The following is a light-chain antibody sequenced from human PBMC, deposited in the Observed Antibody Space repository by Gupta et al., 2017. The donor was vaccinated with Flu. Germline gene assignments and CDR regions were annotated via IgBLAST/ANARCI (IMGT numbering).Light chain of an antibody. CDR1: SSNIGSNT. J-gene: IGLJ3*02. Sequence: QSVLTQPPSASGTPGQRVTISCSGSSSNIGSNTVNWYQHLPGAAPKLLIYNNNQRPSGVPDRFSGSKSGTSASLAISGLQSEDEADYYCAAWDDSLNGPMFGGGTKVTVI. V-gene: IGLV1-44*01. CDR3: AAWDDSLNGPM. CDR2: NNN.